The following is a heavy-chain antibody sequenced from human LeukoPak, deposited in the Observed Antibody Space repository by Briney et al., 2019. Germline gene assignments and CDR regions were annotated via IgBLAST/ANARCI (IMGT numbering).Heavy chain of an antibody. CDR2: INHSGST. V-gene: IGHV4-34*01. J-gene: IGHJ4*02. D-gene: IGHD2-15*01. CDR3: ARRGLPYYFDY. Sequence: SETLSLTCAVYGGSFSGYYWSWIRQPPGKGLEWIGEINHSGSTNYNPSLKSRVTISVDTSKSQFSLKLSSVTAADTAVYYCARRGLPYYFDYWGQGTLVTVSS. CDR1: GGSFSGYY.